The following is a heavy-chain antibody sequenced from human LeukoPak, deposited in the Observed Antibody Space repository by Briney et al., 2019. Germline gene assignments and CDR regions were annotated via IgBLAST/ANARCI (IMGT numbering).Heavy chain of an antibody. CDR2: INHSGST. V-gene: IGHV4-34*01. J-gene: IGHJ4*01. D-gene: IGHD4-17*01. Sequence: SETLSLTCAVYGGSFSAYYWSWIRQPPGKGLEWIGDINHSGSTNYNPSLKSRVTISIDTSKNQFSLKLTSVTAADTAVYYCARAPGTTFDYWGHGNTVTVSS. CDR3: ARAPGTTFDY. CDR1: GGSFSAYY.